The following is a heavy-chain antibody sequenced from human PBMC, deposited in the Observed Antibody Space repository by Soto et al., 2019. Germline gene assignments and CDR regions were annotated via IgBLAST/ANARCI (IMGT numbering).Heavy chain of an antibody. J-gene: IGHJ4*02. D-gene: IGHD2-15*01. Sequence: GGSLRLSCAASGFTFSSYWMHWVRQAPGKGLVWVSRINSDGSSTSYADSVKGRFTISRDNAKNTLYLQMNSLRAEDTAVYYCARYDGQLLLIDYWGQGTLVTVSS. CDR3: ARYDGQLLLIDY. CDR2: INSDGSST. V-gene: IGHV3-74*01. CDR1: GFTFSSYW.